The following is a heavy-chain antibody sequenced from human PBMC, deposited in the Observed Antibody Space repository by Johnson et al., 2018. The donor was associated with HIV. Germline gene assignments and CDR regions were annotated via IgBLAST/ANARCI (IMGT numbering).Heavy chain of an antibody. CDR2: IGTAGDT. V-gene: IGHV3-13*01. CDR3: AGVRRMGDCEI. J-gene: IGHJ3*02. CDR1: GFTFSSYD. D-gene: IGHD3-16*01. Sequence: EQLVESGGGLVQPGGSLRLSCAASGFTFSSYDMHWVRQATGKGLEWVSAIGTAGDTYYPGSVKGRFTISRDNAKNSLYLQMNSLRAEDTAVYYCAGVRRMGDCEIWGKGTMVTVSA.